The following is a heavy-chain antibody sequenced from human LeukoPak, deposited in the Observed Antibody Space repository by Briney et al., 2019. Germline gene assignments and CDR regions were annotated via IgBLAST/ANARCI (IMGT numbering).Heavy chain of an antibody. CDR1: GGSISSSSYY. D-gene: IGHD3-22*01. CDR2: IYHSGST. J-gene: IGHJ5*02. Sequence: SETLSLTCTVSGGSISSSSYYWGWIRQPPGKGLEWIGSIYHSGSTYYNPSLKSRVTISVDTSKNQFSLKLSSVTAADTAVYYCARGDFTTAFSWFDPRGQGTLVTVSS. V-gene: IGHV4-39*07. CDR3: ARGDFTTAFSWFDP.